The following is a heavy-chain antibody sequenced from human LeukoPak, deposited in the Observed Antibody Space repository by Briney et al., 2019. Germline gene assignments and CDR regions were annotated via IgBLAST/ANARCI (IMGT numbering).Heavy chain of an antibody. CDR2: IYHSGST. CDR3: ARRDYGSGSLFDS. D-gene: IGHD3-10*01. J-gene: IGHJ4*02. V-gene: IGHV4-30-2*01. CDR1: GGSISSGGYY. Sequence: SETLSLTCTVSGGSISSGGYYWSWIRQPPGKGLEWIGYIYHSGSTYYNPSLKSRVTISVDRSKNQFSLKLSSVTAADTAVYYCARRDYGSGSLFDSWGQGTPVTVSS.